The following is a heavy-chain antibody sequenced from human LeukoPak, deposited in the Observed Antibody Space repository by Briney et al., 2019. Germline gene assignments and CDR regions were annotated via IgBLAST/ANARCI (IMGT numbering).Heavy chain of an antibody. CDR1: GYTFTAYY. CDR3: ARDRSGYSYGEPLDY. J-gene: IGHJ4*02. Sequence: ASVKVSCKASGYTFTAYYMHWVRQAPGQGLEWMGRINSNTGGTEYAQKFQGRVTMTRDTSISTAYMELSRLRSDDTAVYYCARDRSGYSYGEPLDYWGQGTLVTVSS. V-gene: IGHV1-2*06. D-gene: IGHD5-18*01. CDR2: INSNTGGT.